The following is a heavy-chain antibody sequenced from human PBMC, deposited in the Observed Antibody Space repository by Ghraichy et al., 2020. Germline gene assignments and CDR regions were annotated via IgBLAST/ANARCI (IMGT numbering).Heavy chain of an antibody. Sequence: GGSLRLSCEASGFIFSDSAIHWVRQASGKGLEWIGRIRSKANSHATVYAASLKGRFTISRDDSKNTAYLQMTSLETEDTAVYYCTRLDGGNSGDYWGQGTLVTVSS. D-gene: IGHD4-23*01. V-gene: IGHV3-73*01. CDR2: IRSKANSHAT. CDR1: GFIFSDSA. J-gene: IGHJ4*02. CDR3: TRLDGGNSGDY.